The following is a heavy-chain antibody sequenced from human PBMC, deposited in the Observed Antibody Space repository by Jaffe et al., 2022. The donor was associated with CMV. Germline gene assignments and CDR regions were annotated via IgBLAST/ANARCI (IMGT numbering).Heavy chain of an antibody. J-gene: IGHJ5*02. Sequence: QLQLQESGPGLVKPSETLSLTCTVSGGSISSSSYYWGWIRQPPGKGLEWIGSIYYSGSTYYNPSLKSRVTISVDTSKNQFSLKLSSVTAADTAVYYCARLPPSSGYLGGWFDPWGQGTLVTVSS. CDR2: IYYSGST. CDR3: ARLPPSSGYLGGWFDP. V-gene: IGHV4-39*01. CDR1: GGSISSSSYY. D-gene: IGHD3-22*01.